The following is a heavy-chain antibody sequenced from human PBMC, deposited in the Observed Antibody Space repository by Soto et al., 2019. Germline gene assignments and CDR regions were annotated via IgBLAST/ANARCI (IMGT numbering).Heavy chain of an antibody. Sequence: EVQLLESGGGLVQPGGSLRLSCGASGFTFSSYAMSWVRQDPGKGLEWVSALSGSGGSTYYADSVKGRFTISRDNSKNALYLQMNSLRAEDTAVYYCYGDPPGAVDYWGQGTLVTVSS. CDR1: GFTFSSYA. V-gene: IGHV3-23*01. CDR3: YGDPPGAVDY. CDR2: LSGSGGST. J-gene: IGHJ4*02. D-gene: IGHD4-17*01.